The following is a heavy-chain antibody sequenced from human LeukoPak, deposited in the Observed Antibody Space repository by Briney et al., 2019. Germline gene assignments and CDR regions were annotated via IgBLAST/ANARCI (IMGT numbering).Heavy chain of an antibody. CDR1: GFTFSSYA. CDR2: ISGSGGST. CDR3: AKDQALRFLEWLPPAAFDI. J-gene: IGHJ3*02. D-gene: IGHD3-3*01. V-gene: IGHV3-23*01. Sequence: GGSLRLSCAASGFTFSSYAMSWVRQAPGKGLEWVSDISGSGGSTYYADSVKGRFTISRDNSKNTLYLQMNSLRAEDTAVYYCAKDQALRFLEWLPPAAFDIWGQGTMVTVSS.